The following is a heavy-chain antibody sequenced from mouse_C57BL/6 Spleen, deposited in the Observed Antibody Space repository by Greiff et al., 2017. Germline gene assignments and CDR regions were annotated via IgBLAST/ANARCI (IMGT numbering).Heavy chain of an antibody. V-gene: IGHV2-2*01. CDR3: ARKGYYGGIDV. CDR2: IWSGGST. CDR1: GFSLTSYG. Sequence: QVQLQQSGPGLVQPSQSLSITCTVSGFSLTSYGVHWVRQSPGKGLEWLGVIWSGGSTDYNAAFISRLSISKDNSKSQVFFKMNSLQAVDTAINCCARKGYYGGIDVWGTGTTVTVSS. D-gene: IGHD1-1*01. J-gene: IGHJ1*03.